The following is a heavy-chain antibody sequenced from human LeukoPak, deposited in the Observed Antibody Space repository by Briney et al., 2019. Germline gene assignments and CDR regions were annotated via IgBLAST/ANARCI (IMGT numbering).Heavy chain of an antibody. CDR3: AREPDEKTLDY. J-gene: IGHJ4*02. CDR2: ISYDGSNK. Sequence: GGSLRLSCAASGFTFSSYAMHWVRQAPGKGLEWVAVISYDGSNKYYADSVKGRFTISRDNSKNTLYLQMNSLRAEDTAVYYCAREPDEKTLDYWGQGTLVTVSS. CDR1: GFTFSSYA. V-gene: IGHV3-30-3*01. D-gene: IGHD1-14*01.